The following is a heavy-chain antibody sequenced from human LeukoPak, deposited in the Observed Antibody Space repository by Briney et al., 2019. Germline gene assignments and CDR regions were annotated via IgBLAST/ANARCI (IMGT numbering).Heavy chain of an antibody. V-gene: IGHV3-74*01. Sequence: GGSLRLSCAASGFTFSSYYIHWVRQAPGKGLVWVSRIDSDGNITTYADSVKGRFTISRDNAKNTLYLQMNSLRAEDTAVYYCARISYDSSGYCDYWGQGTLVTVSS. D-gene: IGHD3-22*01. CDR3: ARISYDSSGYCDY. CDR2: IDSDGNIT. CDR1: GFTFSSYY. J-gene: IGHJ4*02.